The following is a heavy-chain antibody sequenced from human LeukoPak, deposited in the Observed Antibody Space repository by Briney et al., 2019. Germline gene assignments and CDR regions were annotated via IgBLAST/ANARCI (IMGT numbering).Heavy chain of an antibody. D-gene: IGHD3-10*01. CDR2: IYTSGST. J-gene: IGHJ4*02. CDR3: VTHSMVRGFDY. V-gene: IGHV4-4*07. Sequence: SETLSLTCTVSGGSISSYDWSWIRQPAGKGLEWIGRIYTSGSTYYNPSLKSRVTISVDTSKNQFSLKLSSVTAADTAVYYCVTHSMVRGFDYWGQGTLVTVSS. CDR1: GGSISSYD.